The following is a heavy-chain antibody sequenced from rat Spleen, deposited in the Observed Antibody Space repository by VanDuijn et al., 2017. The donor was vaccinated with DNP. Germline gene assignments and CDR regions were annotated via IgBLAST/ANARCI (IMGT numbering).Heavy chain of an antibody. CDR2: ISYDGSST. CDR3: ARSNTYYDGTYYYWYFDF. D-gene: IGHD1-12*02. V-gene: IGHV5-31*01. CDR1: GFIFSNYW. Sequence: EVQLVESGGGPVQPGRSLKISCIASGFIFSNYWMTWIRQAPGKGLEWVASISYDGSSTYYRDSVKGRFTISRDNAKSTLYLQMDSLRSEDTATYYCARSNTYYDGTYYYWYFDFWGQGVMVTVSS. J-gene: IGHJ1*01.